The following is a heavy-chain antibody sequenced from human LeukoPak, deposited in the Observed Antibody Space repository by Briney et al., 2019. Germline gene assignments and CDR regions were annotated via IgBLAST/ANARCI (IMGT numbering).Heavy chain of an antibody. CDR3: ARGGEDIVVVPAAIAFDY. V-gene: IGHV3-21*01. CDR1: GFTFDDYA. D-gene: IGHD2-2*01. CDR2: ISSSSSYI. J-gene: IGHJ4*02. Sequence: GRSLRLSCAASGFTFDDYAMPWVRQAPGKGLEWVSSISSSSSYIYYADSVKGRFTISRDNAKNSLYLQMNSLRAEDTAVYYCARGGEDIVVVPAAIAFDYWGQGTLVNVSS.